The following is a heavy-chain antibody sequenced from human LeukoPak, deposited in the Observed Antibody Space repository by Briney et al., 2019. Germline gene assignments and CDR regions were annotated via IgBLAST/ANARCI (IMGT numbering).Heavy chain of an antibody. CDR2: MNPNSGNT. D-gene: IGHD3-10*01. Sequence: ASVKVSCKASGYTFTSYDINWVRQATGQGLEWMGWMNPNSGNTGYAQKFQGRVTMTRNTSISTAYMELSSLRSEDTAVYFCAGEESGGLSWGMDVWGQGTTVTVSS. V-gene: IGHV1-8*01. CDR3: AGEESGGLSWGMDV. J-gene: IGHJ6*02. CDR1: GYTFTSYD.